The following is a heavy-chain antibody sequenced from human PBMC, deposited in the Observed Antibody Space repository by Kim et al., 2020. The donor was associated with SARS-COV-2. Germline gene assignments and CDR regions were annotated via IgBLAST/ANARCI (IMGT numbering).Heavy chain of an antibody. CDR2: ISSSSSYI. CDR3: ARGSIDYDILTGSEQLTPFDP. Sequence: GGSLRLSCAASGFTFSSYSMNWVRQAPGKGLEWVSSISSSSSYIYYADSVKGRFTISRDNAKNSLYLQMNSLRAEDTAVYYCARGSIDYDILTGSEQLTPFDPWGQGTMVTVSS. V-gene: IGHV3-21*01. J-gene: IGHJ5*02. CDR1: GFTFSSYS. D-gene: IGHD3-9*01.